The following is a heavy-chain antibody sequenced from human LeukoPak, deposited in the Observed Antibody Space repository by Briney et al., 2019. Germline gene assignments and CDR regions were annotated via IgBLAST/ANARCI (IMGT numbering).Heavy chain of an antibody. CDR3: ATIDY. V-gene: IGHV3-66*01. Sequence: PGGSLRLSCAASGFTFNTYWMTWVRQAAGKGLEWVSVIYSGGSTYYADSVKGRFTISRDNSKNTLYLQMNSLRAEDTAVYYCATIDYWGQGTLVTVSS. CDR1: GFTFNTYW. CDR2: IYSGGST. J-gene: IGHJ4*02.